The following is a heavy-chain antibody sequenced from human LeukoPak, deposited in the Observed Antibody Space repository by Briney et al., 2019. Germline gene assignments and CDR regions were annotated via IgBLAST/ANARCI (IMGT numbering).Heavy chain of an antibody. CDR1: GYTFTGYY. V-gene: IGHV1-2*04. D-gene: IGHD4-17*01. CDR3: ARNYGDDEYYFDY. J-gene: IGHJ4*02. CDR2: INPNSGGT. Sequence: GASVKVSCKASGYTFTGYYMHWVRQAPGQGLEWMGWINPNSGGTNYAQKFQGWVTMTRDTSISTAYMELSRLRSDDTAVYYCARNYGDDEYYFDYWGQGVLVTVSS.